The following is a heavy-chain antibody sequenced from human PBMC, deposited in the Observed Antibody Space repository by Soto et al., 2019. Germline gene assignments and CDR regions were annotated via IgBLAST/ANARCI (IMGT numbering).Heavy chain of an antibody. D-gene: IGHD3-9*01. CDR1: GFTFSSYA. J-gene: IGHJ6*02. CDR3: ARGVRPSNLPYDNYYYYGMDV. Sequence: QVQLVESGGGVVQPGRSLRLSCAASGFTFSSYAIHWVRQAPGKGLEWVAVISYNGSNEYYADSVKGRFTISRDNSKNTLYLQMNSLRAEDTAVYYCARGVRPSNLPYDNYYYYGMDVWGQGTTVTVSS. CDR2: ISYNGSNE. V-gene: IGHV3-30-3*01.